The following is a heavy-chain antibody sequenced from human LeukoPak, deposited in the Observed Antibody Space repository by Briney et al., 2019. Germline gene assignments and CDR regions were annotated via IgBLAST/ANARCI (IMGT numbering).Heavy chain of an antibody. J-gene: IGHJ5*02. D-gene: IGHD3-22*01. CDR3: ARDFWESQNSRDYSFRDCFDP. CDR2: ISTYKGNT. V-gene: IGHV1-18*01. Sequence: GASVKASCKASGYTFTSYGISWVRQAPGQGLEWMGWISTYKGNTNYAQKFQGRVTMTTDTSTSIVYMELKSLRSDDTAVYFCARDFWESQNSRDYSFRDCFDPWGQGTLVIVSS. CDR1: GYTFTSYG.